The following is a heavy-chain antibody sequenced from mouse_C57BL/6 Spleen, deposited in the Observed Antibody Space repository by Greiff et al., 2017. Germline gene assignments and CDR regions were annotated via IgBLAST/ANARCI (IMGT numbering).Heavy chain of an antibody. CDR3: ARHGRSYEFDY. CDR1: GFSLTSYA. D-gene: IGHD1-1*01. V-gene: IGHV2-9-1*01. Sequence: VKLQQSGPGLVAPSQSLSITCTVSGFSLTSYAISWVRQPPGKGLEWLGVIWTGGGTTYTSALKSILSISKDNSKSQVCLKMNSLQTDDTARYYCARHGRSYEFDYGGQGTTLTVSS. J-gene: IGHJ2*01. CDR2: IWTGGGT.